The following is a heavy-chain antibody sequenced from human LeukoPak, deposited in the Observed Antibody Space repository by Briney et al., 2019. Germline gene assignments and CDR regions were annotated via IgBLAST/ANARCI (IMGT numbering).Heavy chain of an antibody. Sequence: PRGSLRLSCAASGFTLSSYSMNSVRQAPGKGLEWVSYVTGSSSTISYADSVKGLFTISRDNARNSLYLQMNSLRAEDTAVYYCATDRNWAFDYWGQGTLVTVSS. J-gene: IGHJ4*02. V-gene: IGHV3-48*01. CDR2: VTGSSSTI. CDR3: ATDRNWAFDY. CDR1: GFTLSSYS. D-gene: IGHD3-16*01.